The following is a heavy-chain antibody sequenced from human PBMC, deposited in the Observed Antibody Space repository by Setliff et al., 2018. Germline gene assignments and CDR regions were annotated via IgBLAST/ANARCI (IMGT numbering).Heavy chain of an antibody. D-gene: IGHD1-26*01. V-gene: IGHV4-61*09. J-gene: IGHJ6*03. Sequence: SETLSLTCNVSGGSISSRTYYLSWIRQPAGKGLEWIGHIYTSWSTNYNPSLKSRVTMSVDTTKNQFSLKLTSVTAADTAVYYCATRKSSGRLYYMDVWGKGTTVTVSS. CDR2: IYTSWST. CDR1: GGSISSRTYY. CDR3: ATRKSSGRLYYMDV.